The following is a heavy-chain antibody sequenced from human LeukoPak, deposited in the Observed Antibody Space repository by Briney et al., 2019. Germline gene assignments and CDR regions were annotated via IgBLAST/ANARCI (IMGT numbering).Heavy chain of an antibody. J-gene: IGHJ4*02. Sequence: GGSLRLSCAASGFAYSDYYMSWIRQAPGKGLEWVSYISNTGNTIYYADSVKGRFTISRDNAKNLLYLQMNSLRAEDTAVYYCARDRHILEWLFKLHYWGQGTLFTVSS. CDR1: GFAYSDYY. D-gene: IGHD3-3*01. V-gene: IGHV3-11*01. CDR2: ISNTGNTI. CDR3: ARDRHILEWLFKLHY.